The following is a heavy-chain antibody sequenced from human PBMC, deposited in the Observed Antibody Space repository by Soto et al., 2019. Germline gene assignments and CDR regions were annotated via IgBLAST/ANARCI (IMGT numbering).Heavy chain of an antibody. J-gene: IGHJ4*02. D-gene: IGHD3-10*01. V-gene: IGHV6-1*01. CDR1: GDTVSSNSAA. Sequence: PSQTLSLTCAISGDTVSSNSAAWNWIRQSPSRGLEWLGRTHYRSKWYNDYAVSVKSRITINPDTSKNQFSLQLNSVTPEDTALYYCGRSVRGHVVKYFDYWGQGTLVTVSS. CDR3: GRSVRGHVVKYFDY. CDR2: THYRSKWYN.